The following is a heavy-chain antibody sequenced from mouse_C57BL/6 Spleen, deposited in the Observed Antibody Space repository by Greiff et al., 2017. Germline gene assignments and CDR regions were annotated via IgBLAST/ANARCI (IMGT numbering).Heavy chain of an antibody. D-gene: IGHD1-1*01. CDR2: ISSGSSTI. CDR3: ARYPDYYGSGYYAMDY. Sequence: DVMLVESGGGLVKPGGSLKLSCAASGFTFSDYGMHWVRQAPEKGLEWVAYISSGSSTIYYADTVKGRFTISRDNAKNTLFLQMTSLRSEDTAMYYCARYPDYYGSGYYAMDYWGQGTSVTVSS. J-gene: IGHJ4*01. V-gene: IGHV5-17*01. CDR1: GFTFSDYG.